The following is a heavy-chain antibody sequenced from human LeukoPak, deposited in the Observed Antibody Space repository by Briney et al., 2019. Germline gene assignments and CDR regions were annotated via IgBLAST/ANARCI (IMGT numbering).Heavy chain of an antibody. J-gene: IGHJ4*02. D-gene: IGHD2-21*01. CDR1: GFTFTKAW. Sequence: GGPLRLSCAASGFTFTKAWMSWVRQAPGKGLEWVGRIKSKSDGDTTDYAAPVKGRFAISRDDSKNTLCLQMNSLKAEDTAVYYCAPGLIGIDYWGQGALVTVSS. CDR3: APGLIGIDY. V-gene: IGHV3-15*01. CDR2: IKSKSDGDTT.